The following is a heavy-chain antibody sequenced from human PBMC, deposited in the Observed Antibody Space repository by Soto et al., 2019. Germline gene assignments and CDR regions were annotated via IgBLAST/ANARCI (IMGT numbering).Heavy chain of an antibody. CDR1: GFTFDDYA. J-gene: IGHJ6*02. CDR2: ISWNSGSI. D-gene: IGHD6-19*01. V-gene: IGHV3-9*01. Sequence: EVQLVESGGGLVQPGRSLRLSCAASGFTFDDYAMHWVRQAPGKGLEWVSGISWNSGSIGYAVSVKGRFTISRDNAKNSLKLQINSLGAEDADFYYCAKSRRGSGWPVDNYGMDVGGQGTTVTVSS. CDR3: AKSRRGSGWPVDNYGMDV.